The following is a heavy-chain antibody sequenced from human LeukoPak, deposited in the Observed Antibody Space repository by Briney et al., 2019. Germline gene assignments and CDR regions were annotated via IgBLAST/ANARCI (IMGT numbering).Heavy chain of an antibody. CDR3: PRGYSGYFDY. D-gene: IGHD5-12*01. CDR1: GFTFSSYG. Sequence: GGSLRLSCAASGFTFSSYGMHWVRQAPGKGPEWVAVISYDGSNKYYADSVKGRFTISRDNSKNTLYLQMNSLRAEDTAVYYCPRGYSGYFDYWGQGTLVTVSS. CDR2: ISYDGSNK. J-gene: IGHJ4*02. V-gene: IGHV3-30*03.